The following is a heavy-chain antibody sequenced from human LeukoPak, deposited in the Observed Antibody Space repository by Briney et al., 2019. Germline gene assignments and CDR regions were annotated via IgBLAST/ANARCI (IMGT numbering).Heavy chain of an antibody. CDR1: GFTFSRFW. CDR2: TKQDGSEK. J-gene: IGHJ4*02. Sequence: GGSLRLSCAASGFTFSRFWMSWVRQAPGKGLEWVANTKQDGSEKYYVDSVRGRFTISRDNAKNSLFLQMNSLRPEDTAVYYCALSGLVGTRFDYWGQGTLVTVSS. CDR3: ALSGLVGTRFDY. V-gene: IGHV3-7*01. D-gene: IGHD4-23*01.